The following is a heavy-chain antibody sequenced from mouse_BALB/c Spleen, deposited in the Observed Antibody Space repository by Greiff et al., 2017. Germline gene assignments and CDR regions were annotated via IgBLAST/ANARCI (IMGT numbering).Heavy chain of an antibody. D-gene: IGHD1-1*01. CDR2: INPSNGGT. Sequence: QVQLQQSGAELVKPGASVKLSCKASGYTFTSYYMYWVKQRPGQGLEWIGEINPSNGGTNFNEKFKSKATLTVDKSSSTAYMQLSSLTSEDSAVYYCTRSSGSSSYWYFDVWGAGTTVTVSA. CDR3: TRSSGSSSYWYFDV. V-gene: IGHV1S81*02. CDR1: GYTFTSYY. J-gene: IGHJ1*01.